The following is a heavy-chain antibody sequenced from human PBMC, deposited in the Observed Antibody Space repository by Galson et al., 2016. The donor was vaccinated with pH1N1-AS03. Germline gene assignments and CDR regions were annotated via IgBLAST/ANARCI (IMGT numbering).Heavy chain of an antibody. V-gene: IGHV5-51*01. CDR3: ARHGEPSTLSAWFGP. Sequence: QSGAEVKKPGESLRISCRASGFTFTNYWIGWVRQLPGKGLEWMGIIYARDSEVRYNPSFQGQVTFAVDESIDTAYMQWSSLRASDTAMYFCARHGEPSTLSAWFGPWGQGTLVTVSS. CDR2: IYARDSEV. CDR1: GFTFTNYW. D-gene: IGHD2/OR15-2a*01. J-gene: IGHJ5*02.